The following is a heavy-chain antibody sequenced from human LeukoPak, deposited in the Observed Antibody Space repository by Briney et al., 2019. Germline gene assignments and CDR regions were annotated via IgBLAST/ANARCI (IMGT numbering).Heavy chain of an antibody. D-gene: IGHD4-11*01. CDR2: IYYIGST. V-gene: IGHV4-59*08. CDR3: ARHGGAYSFDY. Sequence: SETLSLTCTVSGGSISNYYWSWVRQPPGKGLEWIGCIYYIGSTNYNPSLKSRVTISPDTSKHQFSLELSSVTAADTAVYYCARHGGAYSFDYWGQGTLVTVSS. J-gene: IGHJ4*02. CDR1: GGSISNYY.